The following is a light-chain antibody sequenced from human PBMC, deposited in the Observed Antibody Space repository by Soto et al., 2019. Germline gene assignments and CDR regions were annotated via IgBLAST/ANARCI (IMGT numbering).Light chain of an antibody. Sequence: DIQMTQFPSTMSASLGDRATITCRASQTITRWMAWYQQKPGKAPKLLVYDASTLQSGVASRFSGSGSGTEFTLIISGLQPDDSATYYGQQYTNTNNPWMFGQGTKVDIK. CDR1: QTITRW. J-gene: IGKJ1*01. CDR3: QQYTNTNNPWM. CDR2: DAS. V-gene: IGKV1-5*01.